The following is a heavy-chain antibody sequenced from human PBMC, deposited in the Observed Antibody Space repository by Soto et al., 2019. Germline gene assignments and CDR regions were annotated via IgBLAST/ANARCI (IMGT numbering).Heavy chain of an antibody. J-gene: IGHJ5*02. D-gene: IGHD2-2*02. CDR2: TYYRSKWYN. V-gene: IGHV6-1*01. CDR1: GDSVSSNSAA. Sequence: SQTLSLTCAISGDSVSSNSAAWNWIRQSPSRGLEWLGRTYYRSKWYNDYAVSVKSRITINPDTSKNQFSLQLNSVTPEDTAVYYCARGDCSSTSCYRYLFDPWGQGTLVTVSS. CDR3: ARGDCSSTSCYRYLFDP.